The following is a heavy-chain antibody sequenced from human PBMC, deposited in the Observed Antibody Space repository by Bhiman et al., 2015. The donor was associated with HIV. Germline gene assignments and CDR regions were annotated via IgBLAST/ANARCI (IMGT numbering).Heavy chain of an antibody. D-gene: IGHD5-24*01. CDR1: GFTFNSYA. J-gene: IGHJ4*02. CDR3: ARCPQEMARITFDY. Sequence: QVHLVESGGGVVQPGRSLRLSCAASGFTFNSYAMIWVRQAPGKGLEWVAVISYDGSNKYYADSVKGRFTISRDNSKNTLYLQMNSLRAEDTAVYYCARCPQEMARITFDYVGQGTLVTVSS. CDR2: ISYDGSNK. V-gene: IGHV3-30-3*01.